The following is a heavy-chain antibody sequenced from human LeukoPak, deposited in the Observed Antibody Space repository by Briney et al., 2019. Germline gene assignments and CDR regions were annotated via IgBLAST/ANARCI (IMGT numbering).Heavy chain of an antibody. D-gene: IGHD3-22*01. CDR2: INPNSGGT. J-gene: IGHJ4*02. CDR3: ARGRQPYYYDSSGYYYFDY. Sequence: GASVKVSCKASGYTFTGYYMHWVRQAPGQGLEWMGWINPNSGGTNYAQKFQGRVTMTRDTSISTAYMELSRLRSDDTAVYYCARGRQPYYYDSSGYYYFDYWGQGTLVTVSS. CDR1: GYTFTGYY. V-gene: IGHV1-2*02.